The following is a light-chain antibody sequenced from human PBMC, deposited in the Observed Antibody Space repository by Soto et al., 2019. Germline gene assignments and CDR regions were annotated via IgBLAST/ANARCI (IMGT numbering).Light chain of an antibody. CDR3: QQRNSWPPVP. CDR1: QSVSTY. CDR2: DAS. Sequence: EIVLTQSPATLSLSPGERATLSCRASQSVSTYLAWYQQKPGQSPRLLIYDASNRATGIPARFSGSGSGTDFTLTISSLEPEDFAVYYCQQRNSWPPVPFGQGPKVEIK. J-gene: IGKJ1*01. V-gene: IGKV3-11*01.